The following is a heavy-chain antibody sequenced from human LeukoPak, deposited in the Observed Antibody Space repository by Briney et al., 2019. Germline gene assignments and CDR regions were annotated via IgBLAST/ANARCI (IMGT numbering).Heavy chain of an antibody. CDR2: IYYSGST. CDR1: GGSISSSSYY. CDR3: ARRIERGPYFDY. D-gene: IGHD1-26*01. V-gene: IGHV4-39*01. Sequence: SETQSLTCTVSGGSISSSSYYWGWIRQPPGKGLEWIGSIYYSGSTHYNPSLKSRVTISVDTSKNQFSLKLSSVTAADTAVYYWARRIERGPYFDYGGKGPLVTVPS. J-gene: IGHJ4*02.